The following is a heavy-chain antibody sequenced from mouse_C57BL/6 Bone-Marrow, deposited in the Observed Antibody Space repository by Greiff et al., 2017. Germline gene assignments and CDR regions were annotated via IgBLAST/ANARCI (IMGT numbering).Heavy chain of an antibody. CDR3: ARGDYYGSSYGYYAMDY. J-gene: IGHJ4*01. CDR1: GYTFTSYW. CDR2: IDSSDSYT. D-gene: IGHD1-1*01. Sequence: QVQLQQPGAELVKPGASVKLSCKASGYTFTSYWMQWVKQRPGQGLEWIGEIDSSDSYTNYNQKFKGKATLTVDTSSSTAYMQLSSLTSEDSAVYYCARGDYYGSSYGYYAMDYWGQGTSVTVSS. V-gene: IGHV1-50*01.